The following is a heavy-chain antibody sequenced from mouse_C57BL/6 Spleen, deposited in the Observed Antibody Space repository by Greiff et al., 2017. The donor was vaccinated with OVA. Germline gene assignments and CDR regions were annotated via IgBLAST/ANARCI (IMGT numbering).Heavy chain of an antibody. D-gene: IGHD1-1*01. CDR3: ARDYGSPPFAY. CDR2: IDPSDSET. Sequence: VALQQGGVELVRPGSSINLSCKASGYTFTSYWMHWVKQRPIQGLEWIGNIDPSDSETHYNQKFKDKATLTVDKSSSTAYMQLSSLTSEDSAVYYCARDYGSPPFAYWGQGTLVTVSA. CDR1: GYTFTSYW. J-gene: IGHJ3*01. V-gene: IGHV1-52*01.